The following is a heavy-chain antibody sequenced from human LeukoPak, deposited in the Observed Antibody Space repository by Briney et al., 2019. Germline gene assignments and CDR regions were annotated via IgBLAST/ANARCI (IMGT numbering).Heavy chain of an antibody. D-gene: IGHD1-26*01. V-gene: IGHV1-8*01. CDR2: MNPNSGNT. J-gene: IGHJ4*02. CDR3: ARGYSGSSWFH. CDR1: GYTFPSYD. Sequence: ASVTVSCKASGYTFPSYDSNWVRQSTGQGLEWMGWMNPNSGNTGYAQKFQGRVTMTRNTSISTAYMELSSLRSEDTAVYYCARGYSGSSWFHWGQGTLVTVSS.